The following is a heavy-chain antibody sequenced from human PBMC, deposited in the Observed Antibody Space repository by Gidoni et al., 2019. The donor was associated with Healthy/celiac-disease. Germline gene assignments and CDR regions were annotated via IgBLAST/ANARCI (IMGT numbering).Heavy chain of an antibody. Sequence: QVQLVQSGAEVKKPGASVKVSCKASGYTFTGYYMHWVRQAPGQGLEWMGWINPNSGGTNYAQKFQGRVTMTRDTSISTAYMELSRLRSDDTAVYYCARDGCSSTSCYGGWFDPWGQGTLVTVSS. V-gene: IGHV1-2*02. CDR2: INPNSGGT. D-gene: IGHD2-2*01. J-gene: IGHJ5*02. CDR3: ARDGCSSTSCYGGWFDP. CDR1: GYTFTGYY.